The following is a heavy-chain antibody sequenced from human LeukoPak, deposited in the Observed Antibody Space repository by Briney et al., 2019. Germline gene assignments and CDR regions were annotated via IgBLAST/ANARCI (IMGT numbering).Heavy chain of an antibody. CDR1: GFTLSTFD. V-gene: IGHV3-21*06. D-gene: IGHD2-2*01. CDR2: ISTSSRYI. Sequence: GGSLRLSCAASGFTLSTFDMNWVRQAPGKGLEWVSSISTSSRYIYYRDSVKGRFTISRDDAKNSLYLHMNSLTVEDTAVYYCARADCSGSTCYLRHSWFDPWGQGTLVTVSS. J-gene: IGHJ5*02. CDR3: ARADCSGSTCYLRHSWFDP.